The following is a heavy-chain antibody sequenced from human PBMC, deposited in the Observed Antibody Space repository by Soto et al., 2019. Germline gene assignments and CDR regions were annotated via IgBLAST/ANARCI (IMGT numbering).Heavy chain of an antibody. CDR3: ARVGYYGSGSYYSAYYYYYMDV. D-gene: IGHD3-10*01. CDR2: IKQDGSEK. Sequence: GGSLRLSCAASGFTFSSYWMSWVRQAPGKGLEWVANIKQDGSEKYYVDSVKGRFTISRDNAKNSLYLQMNSLRAEDTAVYYCARVGYYGSGSYYSAYYYYYMDVWGKGTTVTVSS. J-gene: IGHJ6*03. V-gene: IGHV3-7*01. CDR1: GFTFSSYW.